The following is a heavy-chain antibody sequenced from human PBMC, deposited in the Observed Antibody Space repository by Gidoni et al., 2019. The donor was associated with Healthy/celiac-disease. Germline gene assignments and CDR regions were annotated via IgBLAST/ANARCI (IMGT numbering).Heavy chain of an antibody. D-gene: IGHD6-19*01. CDR3: ARRTVIAVAGTNYYYYGMDG. J-gene: IGHJ6*02. CDR1: LGTFSSSA. CDR2: IIPSLGTA. Sequence: QVQLVQSAPVVKNPRSPVKVSCKASLGTFSSSAITWVRQAPGQGLEWMGGIIPSLGTANYAQKYKDRVTITADESTSTAYMELSSLRSEDTAVYYCARRTVIAVAGTNYYYYGMDGWGQGTTVTVSS. V-gene: IGHV1-69*12.